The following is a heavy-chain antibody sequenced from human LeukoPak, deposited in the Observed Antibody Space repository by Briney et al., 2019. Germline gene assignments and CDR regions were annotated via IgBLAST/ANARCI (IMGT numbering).Heavy chain of an antibody. CDR1: GYSISSGYY. CDR3: ASNLYGSGDYFAY. D-gene: IGHD3-10*01. Sequence: WETLSLTCTVSGYSISSGYYRGWLRQPPGKGLECIAIIYHSGNTYYNPSLKSRVTISGDTSKNQFSLKLSSVTAADTAVYYCASNLYGSGDYFAYWGQGALVTVSS. V-gene: IGHV4-38-2*02. CDR2: IYHSGNT. J-gene: IGHJ4*02.